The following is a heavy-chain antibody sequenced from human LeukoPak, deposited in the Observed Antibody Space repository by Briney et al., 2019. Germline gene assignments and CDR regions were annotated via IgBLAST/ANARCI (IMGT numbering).Heavy chain of an antibody. CDR3: ARARGRNIVVVPAAIYYFDY. CDR1: GGTFSSYA. CDR2: IIPIFGTA. V-gene: IGHV1-69*13. D-gene: IGHD2-2*02. J-gene: IGHJ4*02. Sequence: SVKVSCKASGGTFSSYAISWVRQAPGQGLEWMGGIIPIFGTANYAQKFQGRVTITADESTSTAYMELSSLRSEDTAVCYCARARGRNIVVVPAAIYYFDYWGQGTLVTVSS.